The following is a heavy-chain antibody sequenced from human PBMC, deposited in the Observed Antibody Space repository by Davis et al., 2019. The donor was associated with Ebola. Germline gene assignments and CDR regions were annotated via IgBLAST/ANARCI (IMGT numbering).Heavy chain of an antibody. Sequence: PSETLSLTCAVYGGSFSGYYWSWNRQPPGKGLEWIGEINHSGSTNYNPSLKSRVTISVDTSKNQFSLKLSSVTAADTAVYYCARVDYGDYYFDYWGQGTLVTVSS. CDR2: INHSGST. CDR1: GGSFSGYY. J-gene: IGHJ4*02. V-gene: IGHV4-34*01. CDR3: ARVDYGDYYFDY. D-gene: IGHD4-17*01.